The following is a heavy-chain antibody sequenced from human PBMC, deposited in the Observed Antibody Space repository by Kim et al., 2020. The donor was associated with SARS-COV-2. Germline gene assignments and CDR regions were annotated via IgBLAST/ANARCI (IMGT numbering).Heavy chain of an antibody. J-gene: IGHJ6*03. CDR2: INTNTGNP. Sequence: ASVKVSCKASGYTFTSYAMNWVRQAPGQGLEWMGWINTNTGNPTYAQGFTGRFVFSLDTTVSTAYLQISSLKAEDTAVYYCARAAGIKIFGVVMIDYYMDVWGQGTAVTVSS. V-gene: IGHV7-4-1*02. CDR3: ARAAGIKIFGVVMIDYYMDV. CDR1: GYTFTSYA. D-gene: IGHD3-3*01.